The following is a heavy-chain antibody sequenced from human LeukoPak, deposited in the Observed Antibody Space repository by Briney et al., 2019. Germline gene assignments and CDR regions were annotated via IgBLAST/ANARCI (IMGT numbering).Heavy chain of an antibody. D-gene: IGHD5-24*01. CDR2: ISGSGGST. J-gene: IGHJ4*02. CDR1: GFTFSSYA. Sequence: GGSLRLSCAASGFTFSSYAMSWVRQAPGKGLEWVSVISGSGGSTYYADSVKGRFTISRDNPKNTLYLQMNSLRAEDTSVYYCAKVEMATIHPPGYWGQGTLVTVSS. CDR3: AKVEMATIHPPGY. V-gene: IGHV3-23*01.